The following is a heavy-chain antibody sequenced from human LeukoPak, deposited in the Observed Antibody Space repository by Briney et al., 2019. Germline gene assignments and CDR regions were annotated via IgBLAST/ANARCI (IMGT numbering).Heavy chain of an antibody. V-gene: IGHV4-39*01. Sequence: SETLSLTCTVSGGSISTSNYYWGWIRQPPGKGLEWIGEINHSGSTNYNPSLKSRVTISVDTSKNQFSLKLSSVTAADTAVYYCARQRRLRLYYMDVWGKGTTVTISS. J-gene: IGHJ6*03. CDR3: ARQRRLRLYYMDV. D-gene: IGHD4-17*01. CDR2: INHSGST. CDR1: GGSISTSNYY.